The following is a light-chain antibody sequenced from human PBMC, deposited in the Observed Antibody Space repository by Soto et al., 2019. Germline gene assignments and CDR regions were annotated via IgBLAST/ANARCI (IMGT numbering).Light chain of an antibody. Sequence: EIVLTQSPGTLSLSPGERATLSCRASQSVSSSYLAWYQQKPGQAPRLLIFDASARASGVPARFSGSGSGTEFILTISGLQSEDFAVYYCQQYNDWPPYTFGQGTKLEMK. J-gene: IGKJ2*01. CDR1: QSVSSSY. V-gene: IGKV3-15*01. CDR3: QQYNDWPPYT. CDR2: DAS.